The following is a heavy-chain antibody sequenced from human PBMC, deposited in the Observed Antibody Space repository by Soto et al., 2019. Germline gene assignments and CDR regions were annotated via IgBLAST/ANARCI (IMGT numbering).Heavy chain of an antibody. CDR2: ISSSSSYI. CDR3: ARSERYFDWLFPPDY. CDR1: GFTFSSYS. Sequence: ESGGGLVKPGGSLRLSCAASGFTFSSYSMNWVRQAPGKGLEWVSSISSSSSYIYYADSVKGRFTISRDNAKNSLYLQMNSLRAEDTAVYYCARSERYFDWLFPPDYWGQGTLVTVSS. J-gene: IGHJ4*02. V-gene: IGHV3-21*01. D-gene: IGHD3-9*01.